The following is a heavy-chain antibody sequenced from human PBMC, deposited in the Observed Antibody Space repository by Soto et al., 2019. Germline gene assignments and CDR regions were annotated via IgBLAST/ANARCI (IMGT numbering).Heavy chain of an antibody. V-gene: IGHV1-18*04. J-gene: IGHJ5*02. CDR3: ARVPGTGYCSGGSCLAWFDP. CDR1: GYTFTSYG. Sequence: ASVKVSCKASGYTFTSYGISWVRQAPGQGLEWMGWISAYDGNPNYAQKLQGRVTMTTDTSTSTAYMELRSLRSDDTAVYYCARVPGTGYCSGGSCLAWFDPWGQGTLVTVSS. D-gene: IGHD2-15*01. CDR2: ISAYDGNP.